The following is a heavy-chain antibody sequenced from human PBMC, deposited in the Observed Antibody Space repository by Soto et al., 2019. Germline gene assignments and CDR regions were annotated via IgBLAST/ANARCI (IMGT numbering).Heavy chain of an antibody. CDR2: IWYDGSNK. J-gene: IGHJ3*02. Sequence: GGSLRLSCAASGFTFSSYGMHWVRQAPGKGLEWVAVIWYDGSNKYYADSVKGRFTISRDNSKNTLYLQMNSLRAEDTAVYYCASPGRAAAGTRGAFDIWGQGTMVTVSS. CDR1: GFTFSSYG. V-gene: IGHV3-33*01. CDR3: ASPGRAAAGTRGAFDI. D-gene: IGHD6-13*01.